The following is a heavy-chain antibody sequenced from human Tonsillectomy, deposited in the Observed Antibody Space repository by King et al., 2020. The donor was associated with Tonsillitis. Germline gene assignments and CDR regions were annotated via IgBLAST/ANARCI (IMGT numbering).Heavy chain of an antibody. CDR2: LSYDGSNK. CDR1: GFTFSNYG. D-gene: IGHD6-13*01. J-gene: IGHJ6*02. V-gene: IGHV3-30*18. CDR3: AKRIAAAGTWGYYYYYGMDV. Sequence: VQLVESGGGVVQPGRSLRLSCAASGFTFSNYGMHWVRQAPGKGLEWVAVLSYDGSNKYYADSVKGRFTISRDNSKNTLYLQMNSLRAEDTAVYYCAKRIAAAGTWGYYYYYGMDVWGQGTTVTVSS.